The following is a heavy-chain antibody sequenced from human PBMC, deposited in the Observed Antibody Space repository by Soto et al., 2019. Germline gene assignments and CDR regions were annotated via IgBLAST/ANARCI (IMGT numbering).Heavy chain of an antibody. CDR2: IIPALGTT. Sequence: QDQLVQSGTEVKKPGSSVKVSCKAFGGPFSSHTFSWVRQAPGQGLEWMGRIIPALGTTTYAQKFQGRVTITADESVTPGYMELNSLRTEDTAVDYCARPDFGDDWYFDLWGRGTLVTVSS. CDR3: ARPDFGDDWYFDL. CDR1: GGPFSSHT. V-gene: IGHV1-69*08. D-gene: IGHD4-17*01. J-gene: IGHJ2*01.